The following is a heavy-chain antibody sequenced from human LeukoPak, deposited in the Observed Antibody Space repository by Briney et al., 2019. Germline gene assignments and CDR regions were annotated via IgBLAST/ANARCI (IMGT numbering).Heavy chain of an antibody. CDR1: GFTVSNDY. D-gene: IGHD3-22*01. Sequence: GGSLRLSCAVSGFTVSNDYMSWVRQAPGKGLEHVSLISSNGDSTYYADSVKGRFTISRDNSKNTLYLQMNSLRPEDTAVYYCVKAAGCGSSCYIIDFWGQGTLVTVSS. J-gene: IGHJ4*02. CDR3: VKAAGCGSSCYIIDF. V-gene: IGHV3-64D*09. CDR2: ISSNGDST.